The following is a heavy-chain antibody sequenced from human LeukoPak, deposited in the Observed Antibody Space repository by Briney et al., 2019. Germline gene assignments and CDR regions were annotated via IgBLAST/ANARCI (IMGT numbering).Heavy chain of an antibody. J-gene: IGHJ4*02. D-gene: IGHD4-17*01. Sequence: SETLSLTCTVSGGSISSSSYYWGWIRQPPGKGLEWIGSIYYSGSTYYNPSLKSRVTISVDTSKNQFSLKLSSVTAADTAVYYCARGHGDLGYFDYWGQGTLVTVSS. CDR3: ARGHGDLGYFDY. CDR2: IYYSGST. V-gene: IGHV4-39*07. CDR1: GGSISSSSYY.